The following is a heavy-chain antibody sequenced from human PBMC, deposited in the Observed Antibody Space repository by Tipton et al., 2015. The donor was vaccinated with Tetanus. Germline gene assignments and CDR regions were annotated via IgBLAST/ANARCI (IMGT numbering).Heavy chain of an antibody. CDR1: GGTFKTYA. J-gene: IGHJ4*02. Sequence: QSGAEVKKPGSSVRVSCKTSGGTFKTYAISWVRQAPGQGLEWMGGIFPLYGTSNYAPKFQGRVTITADEPTGTAHMELNSLISEDTAVYYCARPDRYCSGGSCYLALDYWGQGSMVTVSS. CDR2: IFPLYGTS. V-gene: IGHV1-69*01. D-gene: IGHD2-15*01. CDR3: ARPDRYCSGGSCYLALDY.